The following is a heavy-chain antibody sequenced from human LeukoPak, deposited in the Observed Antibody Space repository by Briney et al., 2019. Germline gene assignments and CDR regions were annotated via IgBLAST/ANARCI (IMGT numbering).Heavy chain of an antibody. J-gene: IGHJ4*02. CDR1: TGSVSSYF. Sequence: SETLSLTCTVSTGSVSSYFWTWVRQPAGKGLEWIGRVSGTGTAYSNPSLESRVIISLDTSRTRFSLKLMSVTAADTTVYYCARGKELTGTSGHYSFDFWGQGTLVSVSS. D-gene: IGHD1-7*01. V-gene: IGHV4-4*07. CDR3: ARGKELTGTSGHYSFDF. CDR2: VSGTGTA.